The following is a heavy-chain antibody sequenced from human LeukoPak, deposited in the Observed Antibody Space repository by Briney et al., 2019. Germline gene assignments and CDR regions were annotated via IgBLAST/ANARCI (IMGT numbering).Heavy chain of an antibody. CDR3: ARCPPDSRGYIDY. CDR2: IYYSGST. V-gene: IGHV4-39*07. Sequence: SETLSLTCTVSGGSISSSSYYWGWIRQPPGKGLEWIGSIYYSGSTYYNPSLKSRVTISVDTSKNQFSLKLSSVTAADTAVYYCARCPPDSRGYIDYWGQGTLVTVSS. D-gene: IGHD3-22*01. J-gene: IGHJ4*02. CDR1: GGSISSSSYY.